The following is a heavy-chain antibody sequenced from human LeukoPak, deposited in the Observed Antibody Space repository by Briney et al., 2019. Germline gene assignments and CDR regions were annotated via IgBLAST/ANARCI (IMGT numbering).Heavy chain of an antibody. CDR1: GGSFSGYY. Sequence: SETLSLTCAVYGGSFSGYYWSWIRQPPGKGLEWIGEINHSGSTNYNPSLKSRVTISVDTSKNQFSLKLSSVTAADTAVYYCARGYGEDSSGYNWFGPWGQGTLVTVSS. CDR2: INHSGST. D-gene: IGHD3-22*01. V-gene: IGHV4-34*01. J-gene: IGHJ5*02. CDR3: ARGYGEDSSGYNWFGP.